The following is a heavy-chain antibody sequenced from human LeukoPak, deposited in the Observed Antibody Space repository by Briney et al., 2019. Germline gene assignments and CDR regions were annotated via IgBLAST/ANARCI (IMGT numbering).Heavy chain of an antibody. CDR3: AKYGGYAFFD. D-gene: IGHD4-23*01. J-gene: IGHJ4*02. V-gene: IGHV3-7*01. CDR2: IKPDGSER. CDR1: GFTFSDCW. Sequence: PGGSLRLSCAASGFTFSDCWMSWVRQAPGKGLEWVANIKPDGSERAYVDSLRGRFTISRDNAKNSLFLQMNSLRVEDTAVYYCAKYGGYAFFDRGQGTLVTVSS.